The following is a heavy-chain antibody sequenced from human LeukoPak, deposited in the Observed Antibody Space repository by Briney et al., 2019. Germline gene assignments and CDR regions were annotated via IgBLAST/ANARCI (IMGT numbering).Heavy chain of an antibody. CDR3: ARTFGYSGSWYFFDY. J-gene: IGHJ4*01. CDR2: IYHSGGT. D-gene: IGHD6-13*01. CDR1: GGSITSDNW. V-gene: IGHV4-4*02. Sequence: PSETLSLTCAVSGGSITSDNWWSWVRQSPGKGLEWIGEIYHSGGTNYNPSLKGRVTKSVDKSNNHFSLRLASVTAADTAVYYCARTFGYSGSWYFFDYWGQGTLVTVSS.